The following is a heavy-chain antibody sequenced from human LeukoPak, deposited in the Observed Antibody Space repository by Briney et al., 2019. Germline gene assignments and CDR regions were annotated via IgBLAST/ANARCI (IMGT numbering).Heavy chain of an antibody. CDR1: GGSISSSNW. Sequence: SGTLSLTCAVSGGSISSSNWWSWVRQPPGKGLEWIGEIYHSGSTNYNPSLKSRVTVSVDKSKNQFSLKLSSVTAADTAVYYCARGFGSSGPNWFDPWGQGTLVTVSS. CDR3: ARGFGSSGPNWFDP. V-gene: IGHV4-4*02. J-gene: IGHJ5*02. CDR2: IYHSGST. D-gene: IGHD6-19*01.